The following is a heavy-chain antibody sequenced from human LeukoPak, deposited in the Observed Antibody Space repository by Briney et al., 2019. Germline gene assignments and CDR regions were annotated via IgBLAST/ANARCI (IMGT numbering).Heavy chain of an antibody. V-gene: IGHV4-61*02. CDR3: ARGVVVAATKYFDY. CDR2: IYTSGST. CDR1: GGSISSGSYY. D-gene: IGHD2-15*01. J-gene: IGHJ4*02. Sequence: PSETLSLTCTVSGGSISSGSYYWSWIRQPAGKGLEWIGRIYTSGSTNYNPSLKSRVTISVDTSKNQFSLKLSSVTAADTAVYYCARGVVVAATKYFDYWGQGTLVTVSS.